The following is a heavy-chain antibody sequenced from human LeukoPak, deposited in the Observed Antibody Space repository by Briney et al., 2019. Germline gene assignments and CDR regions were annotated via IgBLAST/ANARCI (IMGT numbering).Heavy chain of an antibody. CDR1: GYTLTELS. CDR2: FDPEDGKT. V-gene: IGHV1-24*01. J-gene: IGHJ4*02. Sequence: ASVKVSCKVSGYTLTELSMHWVRQALGKGLEGMAGFDPEDGKTIYAQKFQGRVTMTEATSTDTAYMVLSSLRSEDTAVYYCATGRDYDSSGSDYCGQGTLLTVSS. CDR3: ATGRDYDSSGSDY. D-gene: IGHD3-22*01.